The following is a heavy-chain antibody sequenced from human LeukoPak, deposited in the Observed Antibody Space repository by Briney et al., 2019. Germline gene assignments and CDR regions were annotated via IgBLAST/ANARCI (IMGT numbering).Heavy chain of an antibody. CDR1: GFTVSSNY. CDR3: ARFPYWRGYSPRRGY. Sequence: GSLRLSCAASGFTVSSNYMSWIRQPPGKGLEWIGSSYYSGSTYYNPSLKSRVTISVDTSKNQFSLKLSSVTAADTAVYYRARFPYWRGYSPRRGYWGQGTLVTVSS. V-gene: IGHV4-39*07. J-gene: IGHJ4*02. CDR2: SYYSGST. D-gene: IGHD5-18*01.